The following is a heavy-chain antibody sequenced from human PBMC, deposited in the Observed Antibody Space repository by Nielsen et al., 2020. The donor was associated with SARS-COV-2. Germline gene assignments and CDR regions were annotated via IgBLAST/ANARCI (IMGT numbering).Heavy chain of an antibody. V-gene: IGHV3-30*18. D-gene: IGHD3-3*01. CDR1: GFTFSSYG. J-gene: IGHJ6*02. CDR3: AKDSPYYDFWSGYPSGGMDV. Sequence: GESLKISCAASGFTFSSYGMHWVRQAPGKVLEWVAVISYDGSNKYYSDSVKGRFTISIDNSKNTLYLQMNSLRAEDTAVYYCAKDSPYYDFWSGYPSGGMDVWGQGTTVTVSS. CDR2: ISYDGSNK.